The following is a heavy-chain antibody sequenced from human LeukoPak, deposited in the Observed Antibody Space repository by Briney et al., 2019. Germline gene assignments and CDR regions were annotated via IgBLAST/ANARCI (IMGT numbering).Heavy chain of an antibody. Sequence: SETLSLTCTVSGVSISSISYYWGWLRQPPGKGLEWIGEINHSGSTNYNPSLKTRVTISVDTSKNQFSLKLSSVTAADTAVYYCARGRITIFGVVIGLGYWGQGTLVTVSS. D-gene: IGHD3-3*01. J-gene: IGHJ4*02. V-gene: IGHV4-39*07. CDR1: GVSISSISYY. CDR2: INHSGST. CDR3: ARGRITIFGVVIGLGY.